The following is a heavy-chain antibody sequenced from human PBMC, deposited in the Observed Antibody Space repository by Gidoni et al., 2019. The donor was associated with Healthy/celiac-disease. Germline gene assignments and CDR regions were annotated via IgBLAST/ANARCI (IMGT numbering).Heavy chain of an antibody. CDR1: GFTFSSYD. CDR2: IGTAGDT. V-gene: IGHV3-13*01. CDR3: ARGFPGDAFDI. J-gene: IGHJ3*02. D-gene: IGHD3-16*01. Sequence: EVQLVESGGGLVQPGGSLRLSCAASGFTFSSYDMHWVRQATGKGLEWVSAIGTAGDTYYPGSVKGRFTISRENAKNSLYLQMNSLRAGDTAVYYCARGFPGDAFDIWGQGTMVTVSS.